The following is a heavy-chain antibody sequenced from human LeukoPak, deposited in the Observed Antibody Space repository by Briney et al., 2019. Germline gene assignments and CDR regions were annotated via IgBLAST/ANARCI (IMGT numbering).Heavy chain of an antibody. V-gene: IGHV4-30-4*01. J-gene: IGHJ3*02. D-gene: IGHD3-10*01. CDR1: GGSISSGDYY. CDR3: ARGRMVRGVKGAFDI. CDR2: IYYSGST. Sequence: SETLSLTCTVSGGSISSGDYYWSWIRQPPGKGLEWIGYIYYSGSTYYNPSLKSRVTISVDTSKNQFSLKLSSVTAADTAVYYCARGRMVRGVKGAFDIWGQGTMVTVSS.